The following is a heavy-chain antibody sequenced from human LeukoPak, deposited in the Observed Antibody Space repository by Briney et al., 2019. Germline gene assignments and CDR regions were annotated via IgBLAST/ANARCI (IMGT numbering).Heavy chain of an antibody. J-gene: IGHJ6*02. V-gene: IGHV3-64*01. CDR3: ARGGRGHDFSPNYYYGLDV. CDR2: ISRNGGST. D-gene: IGHD5-12*01. Sequence: PGGSLRLSCAASGFTFDSYAMHWVRQAPGKGLEYVSAISRNGGSTFYANSVKGRFTISRDNSKNTLYLQMGSLRAEDTAAYYCARGGRGHDFSPNYYYGLDVWGQGTTVTVSS. CDR1: GFTFDSYA.